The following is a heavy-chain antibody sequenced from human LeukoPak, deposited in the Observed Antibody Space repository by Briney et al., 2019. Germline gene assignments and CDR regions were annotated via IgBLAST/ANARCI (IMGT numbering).Heavy chain of an antibody. CDR3: ARDRGSIVGATTFDY. CDR2: ISAYNGNT. CDR1: GYTFTSYG. Sequence: ASVKVSCKASGYTFTSYGISWVRQAPGQGLEWMGWISAYNGNTNYAQKLQGRVTMTTDTSTSTAYMELRSLRSDDTAVYYCARDRGSIVGATTFDYWGLGTLVTVSS. V-gene: IGHV1-18*01. J-gene: IGHJ4*02. D-gene: IGHD1-26*01.